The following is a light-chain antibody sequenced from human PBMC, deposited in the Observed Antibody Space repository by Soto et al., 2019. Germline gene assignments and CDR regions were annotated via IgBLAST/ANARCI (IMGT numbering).Light chain of an antibody. Sequence: EILLTQSPGTLPLSPGEKPTLSSSTSQSVSSSYLAWYQQKPGQAPRLLIYGASSRATGIPDRFSGSGSGTDFTLTISRLEPEDFAVYYCQQYGSSPRTFGQGTKVDIK. CDR3: QQYGSSPRT. V-gene: IGKV3-20*01. CDR2: GAS. CDR1: QSVSSSY. J-gene: IGKJ1*01.